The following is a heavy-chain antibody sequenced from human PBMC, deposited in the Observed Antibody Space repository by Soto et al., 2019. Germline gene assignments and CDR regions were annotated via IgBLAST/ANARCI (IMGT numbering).Heavy chain of an antibody. Sequence: SETLSLTCTVSGGSISSGDYYWSWIRQPPGKGLEWIGYIYYSGSTYYNPSLKSRVTISVDTSKNQFSLKLSSVTAADTAVYYCARWDSGSYRAFDYWGQGTLVTVSS. D-gene: IGHD1-26*01. V-gene: IGHV4-30-4*01. CDR3: ARWDSGSYRAFDY. CDR1: GGSISSGDYY. CDR2: IYYSGST. J-gene: IGHJ4*02.